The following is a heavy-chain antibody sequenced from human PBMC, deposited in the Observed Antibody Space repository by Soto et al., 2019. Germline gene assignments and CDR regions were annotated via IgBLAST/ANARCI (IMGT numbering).Heavy chain of an antibody. CDR2: ISSSGSTI. CDR1: GFTFSDYY. D-gene: IGHD2-2*01. V-gene: IGHV3-11*01. J-gene: IGHJ3*02. Sequence: GGSLRLSCAASGFTFSDYYMSWIRQAPGKGLEWVSYISSSGSTIYYADSVKGRLTISRDNAKNSLYPQMNSLRAEDTAVYYCATEQDIVVVSAAKGSDAFDIWGQGTMVTVSS. CDR3: ATEQDIVVVSAAKGSDAFDI.